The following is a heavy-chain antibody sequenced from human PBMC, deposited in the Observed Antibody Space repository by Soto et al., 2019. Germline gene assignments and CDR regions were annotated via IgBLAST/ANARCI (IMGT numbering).Heavy chain of an antibody. D-gene: IGHD3-16*02. Sequence: PGGSLRLSCAASGFTFNTYAMSWVRQAPGKGLEWVSAISSSGSTIYYADSVKGRFTISRDNAKNSLYLQMNSLRAEDTAVYYCARGPYDYVWGSDPPHFDYWGQGTLVTVSS. J-gene: IGHJ4*02. CDR1: GFTFNTYA. CDR3: ARGPYDYVWGSDPPHFDY. CDR2: ISSSGSTI. V-gene: IGHV3-11*01.